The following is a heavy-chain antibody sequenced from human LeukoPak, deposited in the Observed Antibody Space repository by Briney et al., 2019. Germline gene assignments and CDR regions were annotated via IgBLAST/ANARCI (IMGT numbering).Heavy chain of an antibody. CDR3: ARDPAHYLRYGYFDY. V-gene: IGHV3-21*01. D-gene: IGHD4-17*01. CDR2: INDAGSHI. CDR1: GFMLSGSA. J-gene: IGHJ4*02. Sequence: GVLRLSCAASGFMLSGSAMNWVRQAPGKGLEWVSSINDAGSHIYYTDSVKGRFTISRDNAKNSLYLQMNSLRAEDSALYYCARDPAHYLRYGYFDYWGQGTLVTVSS.